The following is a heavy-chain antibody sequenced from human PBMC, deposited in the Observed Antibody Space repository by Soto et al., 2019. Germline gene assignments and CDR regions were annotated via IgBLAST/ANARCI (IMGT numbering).Heavy chain of an antibody. D-gene: IGHD2-2*01. Sequence: GESLKISCKGSGYSFTSYWIGWVRQMPGKGLEWMGIIYPGDSDTRYSPSFQGQVTISADKSISTAYLQWSSLKASDTAMYYCARPSEGVVVPAAPDYWGQGTLVTVSS. V-gene: IGHV5-51*01. CDR2: IYPGDSDT. CDR1: GYSFTSYW. J-gene: IGHJ4*02. CDR3: ARPSEGVVVPAAPDY.